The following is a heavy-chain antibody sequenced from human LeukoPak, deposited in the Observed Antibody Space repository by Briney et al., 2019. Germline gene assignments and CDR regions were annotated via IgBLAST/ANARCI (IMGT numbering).Heavy chain of an antibody. V-gene: IGHV3-21*01. CDR3: ARDRFGVVTAISDY. D-gene: IGHD2-21*02. Sequence: PGRSLRLSCAASGFTFSSYSMNWVRQAPGKGLEWVSSISSSSSYIYYADSVKGRFTISRDNAKNSLYLQMNSLRVEDTAVYYCARDRFGVVTAISDYWGQGTLVTVSS. CDR1: GFTFSSYS. CDR2: ISSSSSYI. J-gene: IGHJ4*02.